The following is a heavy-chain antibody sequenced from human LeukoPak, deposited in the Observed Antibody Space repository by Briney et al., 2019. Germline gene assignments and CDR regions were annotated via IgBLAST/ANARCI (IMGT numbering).Heavy chain of an antibody. CDR3: ATRDCSGGCCYFDY. V-gene: IGHV3-7*01. CDR2: IKLDGSEI. Sequence: GGSLRLSCEASGFTFSTSWMSWVRQAPGKGLEWVANIKLDGSEIYYVDSVKGRFTISRDNAKNSLYLQMNSLRAEDTAVYYCATRDCSGGCCYFDYWGQGTLVTVSS. CDR1: GFTFSTSW. D-gene: IGHD2-15*01. J-gene: IGHJ4*02.